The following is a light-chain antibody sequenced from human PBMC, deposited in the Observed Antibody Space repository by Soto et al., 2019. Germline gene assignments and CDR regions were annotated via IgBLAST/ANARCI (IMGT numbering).Light chain of an antibody. CDR3: QQYGSTPLT. CDR1: QSVNSNY. Sequence: EIVLTQSPDTLSLSPGERATLSCRASQSVNSNYLTWYQQKPGQAPRLLIFGASSRATGIPDRFSGSGSGTDFTLTISRLEPEDFAMYYCQQYGSTPLTFGGGTKVDIK. J-gene: IGKJ4*01. CDR2: GAS. V-gene: IGKV3-20*01.